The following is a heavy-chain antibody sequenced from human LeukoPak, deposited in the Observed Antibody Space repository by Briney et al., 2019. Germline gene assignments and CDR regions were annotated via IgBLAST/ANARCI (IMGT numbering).Heavy chain of an antibody. CDR1: GYTFTRNW. CDR2: IYPGDSDT. V-gene: IGHV5-51*01. D-gene: IGHD3-10*01. CDR3: ARQSGGSRYYYYYYGMDV. Sequence: GESLRISCQASGYTFTRNWISWVRQMPGKGLEWMGIIYPGDSDTRYSPSFQGQVTISADKSISTAYLQWSSLKASDTAMYYCARQSGGSRYYYYYYGMDVWGKGTTVTVSS. J-gene: IGHJ6*04.